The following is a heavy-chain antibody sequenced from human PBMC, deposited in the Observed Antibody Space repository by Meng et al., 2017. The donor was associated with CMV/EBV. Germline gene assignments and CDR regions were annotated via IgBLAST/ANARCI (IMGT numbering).Heavy chain of an antibody. J-gene: IGHJ5*02. CDR2: INPSGGGT. D-gene: IGHD1-26*01. CDR1: GYSFTSYY. Sequence: ASVKVSCKASGYSFTSYYFHWVRQAPGQGLEWMGIINPSGGGTSYAQKFQGRITVTRDTSTSTVYMELSSLRSEDTAVYYCARDALGAPNWFDPWGQGTLVTVSS. CDR3: ARDALGAPNWFDP. V-gene: IGHV1-46*01.